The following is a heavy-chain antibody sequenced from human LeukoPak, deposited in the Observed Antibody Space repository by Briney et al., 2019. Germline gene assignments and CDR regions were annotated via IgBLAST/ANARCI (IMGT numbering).Heavy chain of an antibody. V-gene: IGHV5-51*01. CDR1: GYTFSNYW. Sequence: GGSLRLSCAASGYTFSNYWIAWVRQMPGKGLEWMGIIYPADSDSRYSPSFQGQVTISVDRSINTAYLQWSSLRASDTAMYYCAIRSYYDTRGYYYFDYWGQGTLVTVSA. CDR2: IYPADSDS. CDR3: AIRSYYDTRGYYYFDY. D-gene: IGHD3-22*01. J-gene: IGHJ4*02.